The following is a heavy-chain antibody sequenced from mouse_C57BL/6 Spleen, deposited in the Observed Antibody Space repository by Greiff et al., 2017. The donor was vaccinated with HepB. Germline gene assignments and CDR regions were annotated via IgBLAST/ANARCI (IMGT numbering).Heavy chain of an antibody. D-gene: IGHD1-1*01. J-gene: IGHJ1*03. Sequence: QVQLQQPGAELVMPGASVKLSCKASGYTFTSYWMHWVKQRPGQGLEWIGEIDPSDSYTNYNQKFKGKSTLTVDKSSSTAYMQLSSLTSEDSAVYYCARRWFYGSSSWYFDVWGTGTTVTVSS. CDR1: GYTFTSYW. CDR3: ARRWFYGSSSWYFDV. V-gene: IGHV1-69*01. CDR2: IDPSDSYT.